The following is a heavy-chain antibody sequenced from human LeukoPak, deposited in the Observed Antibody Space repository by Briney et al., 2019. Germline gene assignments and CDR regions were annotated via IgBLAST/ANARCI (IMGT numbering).Heavy chain of an antibody. CDR2: ISNGGSII. CDR3: ARRDCDSIKCRGSNWFDP. V-gene: IGHV3-48*01. CDR1: GFTFSSYS. Sequence: GGSLRLSCAASGFTFSSYSMSWVRQAPGKGLEWVSYISNGGSIIYYADSVKGRFTISRDNAKSSLYLQMNSLRAEDTAVYYCARRDCDSIKCRGSNWFDPWGQGTLVSVSS. D-gene: IGHD3-22*01. J-gene: IGHJ5*02.